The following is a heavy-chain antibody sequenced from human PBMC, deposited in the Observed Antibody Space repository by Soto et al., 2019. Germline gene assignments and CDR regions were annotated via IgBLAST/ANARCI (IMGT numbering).Heavy chain of an antibody. CDR2: ISYSGST. CDR3: ARQDTSGYAFDY. V-gene: IGHV4-59*08. CDR1: GGSISSFD. J-gene: IGHJ4*02. D-gene: IGHD3-22*01. Sequence: QVQLQESGPGLVKPSETLSLTCTVSGGSISSFDWNWIRQSPGKGLEWIGYISYSGSTNYNPSLHSRVTISVDTSKNPFSLKLSSVTAADTVVYHCARQDTSGYAFDYWGQGTLVTVSS.